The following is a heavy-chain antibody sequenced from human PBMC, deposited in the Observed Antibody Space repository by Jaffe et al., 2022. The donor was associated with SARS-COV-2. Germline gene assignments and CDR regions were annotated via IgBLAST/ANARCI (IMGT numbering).Heavy chain of an antibody. J-gene: IGHJ4*02. CDR1: GFTFSSYA. D-gene: IGHD2-21*01. V-gene: IGHV3-64*01. CDR2: ISSNGGST. Sequence: EVQLVESGGGLVQPGGSLRLSCAASGFTFSSYAMHWVRQAPGKGLEYVSAISSNGGSTYYANSVKGRFTISRDNSKNTLYLQMGSLRAEDMAVYYCARVGGDGDSSFDYWGQGTLVTVSS. CDR3: ARVGGDGDSSFDY.